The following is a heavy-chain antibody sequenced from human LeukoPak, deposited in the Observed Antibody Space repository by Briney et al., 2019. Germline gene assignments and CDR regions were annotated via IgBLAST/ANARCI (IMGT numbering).Heavy chain of an antibody. CDR1: GYTCTSYY. CDR3: ARGDGITITPPNVIADY. J-gene: IGHJ4*02. Sequence: ASVKVSCKASGYTCTSYYMHWVRQAPGQGVEWMGIINPSGGSTSYAQKFQGRVTMTRDTSTSTVYMELSSLRSEDTAVYYCARGDGITITPPNVIADYWGQGTLVTVSS. D-gene: IGHD3-9*01. CDR2: INPSGGST. V-gene: IGHV1-46*01.